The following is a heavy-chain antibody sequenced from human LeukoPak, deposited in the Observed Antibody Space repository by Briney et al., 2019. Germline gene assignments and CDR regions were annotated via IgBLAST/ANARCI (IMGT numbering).Heavy chain of an antibody. CDR1: GFSFSTYA. CDR2: ISNSGVGT. CDR3: AKDIVGASGSGSYSLRYYYYYGMDV. D-gene: IGHD3-10*01. J-gene: IGHJ6*02. V-gene: IGHV3-23*01. Sequence: GGSLRLSCAASGFSFSTYAMSWVRQAPGKGLEWVSGISNSGVGTYYADSVKGRFTISRDNAKNSLYLQMNSLRAEDTALYYCAKDIVGASGSGSYSLRYYYYYGMDVWGQGTTVTVSS.